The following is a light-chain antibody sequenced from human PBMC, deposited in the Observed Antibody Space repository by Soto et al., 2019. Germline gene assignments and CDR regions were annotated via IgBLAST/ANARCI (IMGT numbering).Light chain of an antibody. CDR3: QQRISWPLT. CDR1: QSISSW. J-gene: IGKJ4*01. CDR2: DAS. Sequence: DIQMTQSPSTLSASVGDRVTITCRASQSISSWLAWYQQKPGKAPKLLIYDASSLESGVPSRFSGSGSATEFTLTISSLQPADFAIYYCQQRISWPLTFGGGTKVDIK. V-gene: IGKV1-5*01.